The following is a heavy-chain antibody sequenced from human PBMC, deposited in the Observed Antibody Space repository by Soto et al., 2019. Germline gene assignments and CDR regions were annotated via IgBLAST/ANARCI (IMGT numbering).Heavy chain of an antibody. CDR3: ASHYGDTRGIDY. D-gene: IGHD4-17*01. J-gene: IGHJ4*02. CDR1: GGTFSSST. Sequence: SVKVSCKASGGTFSSSTISWVRQAPGQGLEWMGRIIPILGIANYAQKFQGRVTITADKSTSTAYMELSSLRSEDTAVYYCASHYGDTRGIDYWGQGTLVTVSS. CDR2: IIPILGIA. V-gene: IGHV1-69*02.